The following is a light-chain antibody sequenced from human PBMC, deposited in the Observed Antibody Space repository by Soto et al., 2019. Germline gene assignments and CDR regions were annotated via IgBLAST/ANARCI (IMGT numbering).Light chain of an antibody. J-gene: IGKJ1*01. Sequence: DIQMTQSPSSLSASVGDRVTITCRASQSISNYLNWYQQKPGKAPKLLIYAASSMQSGVPSRFSGSGSETDFTVTISSLQPDDSATNYCQHSFSPLWTFGQGTKV. V-gene: IGKV1-39*01. CDR3: QHSFSPLWT. CDR1: QSISNY. CDR2: AAS.